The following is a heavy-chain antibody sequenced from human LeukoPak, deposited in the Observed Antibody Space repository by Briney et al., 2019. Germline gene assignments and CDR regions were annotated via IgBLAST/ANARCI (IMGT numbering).Heavy chain of an antibody. CDR1: GGSISSYY. D-gene: IGHD1-14*01. CDR3: ARHYREPLYYFDY. Sequence: PSETLSLTCTVSGGSISSYYWSWIRQPPGKGLEWIGYIYYSGSTNYYPSLKSRVTISVDTSKNQFSLKLSSVTAADTAVYYCARHYREPLYYFDYWGQGTLVTVSS. V-gene: IGHV4-59*08. CDR2: IYYSGST. J-gene: IGHJ4*02.